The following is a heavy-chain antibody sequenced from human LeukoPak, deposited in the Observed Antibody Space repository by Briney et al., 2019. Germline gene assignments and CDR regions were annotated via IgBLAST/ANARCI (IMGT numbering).Heavy chain of an antibody. D-gene: IGHD4-23*01. J-gene: IGHJ4*02. CDR2: IWYDGSNK. Sequence: GRSLRLSCAASGFTFSSYGMHWVRQAPGKGLEWVAVIWYDGSNKYYADSVKGRFTISRDNPKNTLHLQMNSLRAEDTAVYYCARDSRQGLLRWYFDYWGRGTLVTVSS. V-gene: IGHV3-33*01. CDR3: ARDSRQGLLRWYFDY. CDR1: GFTFSSYG.